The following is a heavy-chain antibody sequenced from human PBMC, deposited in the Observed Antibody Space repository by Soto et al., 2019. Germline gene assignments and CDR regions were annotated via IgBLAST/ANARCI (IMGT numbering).Heavy chain of an antibody. CDR1: GYTFTSYY. Sequence: ASVKVSCKASGYTFTSYYMHWVRQAPGQGLEWMGIINPSGGSTSYAQKFQGRVTMTRDTSTSTVYMELSSLRSEDTAVYYCARGIRFLEWLLEAAEWFDPWGQGTLVTVSS. J-gene: IGHJ5*02. D-gene: IGHD3-3*01. CDR2: INPSGGST. V-gene: IGHV1-46*01. CDR3: ARGIRFLEWLLEAAEWFDP.